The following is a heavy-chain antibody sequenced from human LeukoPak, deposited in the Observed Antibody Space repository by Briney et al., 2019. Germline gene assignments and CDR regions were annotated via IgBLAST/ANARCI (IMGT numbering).Heavy chain of an antibody. CDR3: ALGGYSSSH. CDR2: ICRDDDK. D-gene: IGHD6-6*01. J-gene: IGHJ3*01. CDR1: GFSLSTRGVG. V-gene: IGHV2-5*02. Sequence: SGPTLVNPKQTLTLTCTFSGFSLSTRGVGVGWIRQPPGKALEWFGIICRDDDKRYSPSLKSSLTITKDTSKNQVVLTMTNMDPVDTATYYCALGGYSSSHWGQGTMVTVSS.